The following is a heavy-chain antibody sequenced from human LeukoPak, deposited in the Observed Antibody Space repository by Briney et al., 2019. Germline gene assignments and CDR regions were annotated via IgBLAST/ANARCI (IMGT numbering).Heavy chain of an antibody. CDR1: GYTFTGYY. CDR3: ARGGSFAAAVAGHYQDDY. D-gene: IGHD6-19*01. Sequence: ASVKVSCKASGYTFTGYYMHWVRQAPGQGLEWMGWINPNSGGTNYAQKFQGRVTMTRDTSISTAYMELSRLRSDDTAVYYCARGGSFAAAVAGHYQDDYWGQGTLVTVSS. CDR2: INPNSGGT. J-gene: IGHJ4*02. V-gene: IGHV1-2*02.